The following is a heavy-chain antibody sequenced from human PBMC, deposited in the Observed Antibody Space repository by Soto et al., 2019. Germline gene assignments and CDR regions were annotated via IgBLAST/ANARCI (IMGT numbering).Heavy chain of an antibody. CDR1: GYTFTSYG. V-gene: IGHV1-18*01. CDR3: ARGVRITIFGVVSWAPGYFDY. CDR2: ISAYNGNT. Sequence: QVQLVQSGAEVKKPGASVKVSCKASGYTFTSYGISWVRQAPGQGLEWMGWISAYNGNTNYAQKLQGRVTMTTDTSTSTAYMELRSLRSDDTAVYYCARGVRITIFGVVSWAPGYFDYWGQGTLVTVSS. D-gene: IGHD3-3*01. J-gene: IGHJ4*02.